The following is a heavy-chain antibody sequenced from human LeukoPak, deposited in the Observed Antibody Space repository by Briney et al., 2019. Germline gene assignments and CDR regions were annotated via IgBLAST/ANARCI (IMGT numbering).Heavy chain of an antibody. D-gene: IGHD3-10*01. CDR3: ARGQSSDGYGSGPDFDY. Sequence: ASVKVSCKASGYTFTSYDINWVRQATGQGLEWMGWMNPNSGNTGYAQKFQGRVTMTRNTSISTAYMELSSLRSEDTAVYYCARGQSSDGYGSGPDFDYWGQGTLVTVSS. CDR1: GYTFTSYD. V-gene: IGHV1-8*01. J-gene: IGHJ4*02. CDR2: MNPNSGNT.